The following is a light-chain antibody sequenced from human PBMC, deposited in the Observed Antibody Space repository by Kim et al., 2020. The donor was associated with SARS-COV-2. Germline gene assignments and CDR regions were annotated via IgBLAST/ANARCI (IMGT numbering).Light chain of an antibody. J-gene: IGLJ3*02. Sequence: SYELTQPLSVSVALGQTATITCGGSNIVRKNVHWYQQKPGQAPVLVIYRDNNRPSGIPERFSGSNSGNTATLTINRAQAGDEADYFCQVWDSSAVVFGGGTKVTVL. CDR3: QVWDSSAVV. V-gene: IGLV3-9*01. CDR2: RDN. CDR1: NIVRKN.